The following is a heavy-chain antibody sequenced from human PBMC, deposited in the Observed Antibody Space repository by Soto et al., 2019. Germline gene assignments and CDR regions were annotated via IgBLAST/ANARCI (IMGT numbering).Heavy chain of an antibody. D-gene: IGHD4-4*01. Sequence: PSVTMCLTCAVYGGSVSSYYWSWIRQPPGKGLEWIGEINHSGSTNYNPSLKSRVTISVDTSKNQFSLKLSSVTAADTAVYYCGTTVTTFWFDPWGQGTLVTVSS. CDR3: GTTVTTFWFDP. J-gene: IGHJ5*02. CDR1: GGSVSSYY. CDR2: INHSGST. V-gene: IGHV4-34*01.